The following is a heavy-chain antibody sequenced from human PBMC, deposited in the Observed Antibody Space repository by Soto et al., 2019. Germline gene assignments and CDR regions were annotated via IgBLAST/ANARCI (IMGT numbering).Heavy chain of an antibody. Sequence: ASVKVSCKASGGTFSSYAISWVRQAPGQGLEWMGGIIPIFGTANYAQKFQGRVTTTADESTSTAYMELSSLRSEDTAVYYCARVDSSGYYGDYYYYGMDVWGQGTTVTVSS. CDR3: ARVDSSGYYGDYYYYGMDV. CDR1: GGTFSSYA. D-gene: IGHD3-22*01. CDR2: IIPIFGTA. V-gene: IGHV1-69*13. J-gene: IGHJ6*02.